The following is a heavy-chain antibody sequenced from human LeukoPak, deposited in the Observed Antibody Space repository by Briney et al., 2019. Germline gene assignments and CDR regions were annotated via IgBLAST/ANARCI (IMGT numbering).Heavy chain of an antibody. CDR3: ARGNSGSRTTPFDS. D-gene: IGHD1-26*01. J-gene: IGHJ4*02. CDR1: GFTFSTYA. Sequence: GGSLRLSRVASGFTFSTYAIHWVRQAPGKGLEWVAVVSKDGNTKYYADSVKGRFTISRDNAMNTLYLQMNNLRAEDTAVYYCARGNSGSRTTPFDSWGQGTLVTVSS. V-gene: IGHV3-30*04. CDR2: VSKDGNTK.